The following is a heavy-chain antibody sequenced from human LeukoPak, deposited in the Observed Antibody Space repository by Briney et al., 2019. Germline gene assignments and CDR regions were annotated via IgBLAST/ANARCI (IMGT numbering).Heavy chain of an antibody. CDR1: GGSISSYY. J-gene: IGHJ4*02. D-gene: IGHD3-9*01. CDR3: ARDKNDILTGHYFDY. Sequence: PSETLSLTCTVSGGSISSYYWSWIRQPAGKGLEWIGRIYSSGSTNYNPSLKSRVTMSVDTSKNQFSLRLSSVTAADTAVYYCARDKNDILTGHYFDYWGQGTLVTVSS. CDR2: IYSSGST. V-gene: IGHV4-4*07.